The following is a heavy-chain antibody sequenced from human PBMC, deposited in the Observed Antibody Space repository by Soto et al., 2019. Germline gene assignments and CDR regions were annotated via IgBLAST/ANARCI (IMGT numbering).Heavy chain of an antibody. Sequence: GGSLRLSCAASGFTFSSYGMHWVRQAPGKGLEWVAVISYDGSNKYYADSVKGRFTISRDNSKNTLYLQMNSLRAEDTAVYYCAKSVWFGELFPIDYWGQGTLVTVSS. J-gene: IGHJ4*02. CDR1: GFTFSSYG. V-gene: IGHV3-30*18. D-gene: IGHD3-10*01. CDR3: AKSVWFGELFPIDY. CDR2: ISYDGSNK.